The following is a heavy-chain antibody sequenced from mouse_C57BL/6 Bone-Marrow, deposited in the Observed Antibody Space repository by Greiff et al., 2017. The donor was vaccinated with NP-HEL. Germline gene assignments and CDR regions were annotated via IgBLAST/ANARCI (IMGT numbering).Heavy chain of an antibody. Sequence: VQLQQSGPELVKPGASVKISCKASGYAFSSSWMNWVKQRPGKGLEWIGRIYPGDGDTNYNGKFKGKATLTVDKSSRTAYMQLSNLTSEDSAVYFSARLWLLYWYYDDWGTGTTVTVST. CDR2: IYPGDGDT. D-gene: IGHD2-2*01. J-gene: IGHJ1*03. CDR1: GYAFSSSW. CDR3: ARLWLLYWYYDD. V-gene: IGHV1-82*01.